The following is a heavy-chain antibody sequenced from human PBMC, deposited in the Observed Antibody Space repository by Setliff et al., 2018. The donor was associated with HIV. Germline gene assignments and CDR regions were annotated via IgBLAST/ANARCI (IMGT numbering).Heavy chain of an antibody. D-gene: IGHD2-15*01. CDR2: ISYRSSYI. V-gene: IGHV3-21*01. CDR1: GFTFSTYC. Sequence: LRLSCAASGFTFSTYCMNWVRQAPGKGLEWISSISYRSSYIYYSDSVKGRFTISRDDAKNSLFLQVNSLGDEDTAVYYCARSQGIGNYYMGVWGTGTTVTVSS. J-gene: IGHJ6*03. CDR3: ARSQGIGNYYMGV.